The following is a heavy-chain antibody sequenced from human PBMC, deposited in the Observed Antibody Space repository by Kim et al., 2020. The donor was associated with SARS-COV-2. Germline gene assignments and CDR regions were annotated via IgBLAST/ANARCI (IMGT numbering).Heavy chain of an antibody. CDR1: GGSISSSSYY. D-gene: IGHD5-18*01. J-gene: IGHJ4*02. CDR2: IYYSGST. CDR3: ARPGYSYSS. V-gene: IGHV4-39*01. Sequence: SETLSLTCTVSGGSISSSSYYWGWIRQPPGKGLEWIGSIYYSGSTYYNPSLKSRVTVSVDTSKNQFSLKLSSVTAADTAVYYCARPGYSYSSWGQGTLVTVSS.